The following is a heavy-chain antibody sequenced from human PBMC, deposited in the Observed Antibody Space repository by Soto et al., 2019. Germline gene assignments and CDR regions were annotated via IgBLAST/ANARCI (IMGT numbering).Heavy chain of an antibody. CDR1: GYTFTSYC. V-gene: IGHV1-46*01. J-gene: IGHJ4*02. Sequence: ASVKVSCKASGYTFTSYCMHWVRQAPGQGLEWMGIINPSGGSTSYAQKFQGRVTMTRDTSTSTVYMELSSLRSEDTAVYYCARAGVYYYDSSGYYAPLDYWGQGTLVTVSS. CDR3: ARAGVYYYDSSGYYAPLDY. CDR2: INPSGGST. D-gene: IGHD3-22*01.